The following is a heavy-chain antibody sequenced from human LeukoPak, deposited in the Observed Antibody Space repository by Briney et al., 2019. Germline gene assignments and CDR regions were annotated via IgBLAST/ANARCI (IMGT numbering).Heavy chain of an antibody. J-gene: IGHJ4*02. CDR1: GGSFSGYY. Sequence: SETLSLTCAVYGGSFSGYYWSWIRQPPGKGLEWIGEINHSGSTNYNPSLKSRVTISVDTPKNQFSLKLSSVTAADTAVYYCARGLNDSSGYYFDYWGQGTLVTVSS. V-gene: IGHV4-34*01. CDR2: INHSGST. CDR3: ARGLNDSSGYYFDY. D-gene: IGHD3-22*01.